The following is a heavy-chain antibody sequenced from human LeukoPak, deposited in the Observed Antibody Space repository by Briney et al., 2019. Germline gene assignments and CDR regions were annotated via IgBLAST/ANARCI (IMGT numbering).Heavy chain of an antibody. D-gene: IGHD4-23*01. J-gene: IGHJ5*02. CDR2: MNPNSDTT. Sequence: ASVKVSCRASVYTLASYDINWVRQATGQGLEWMGWMNPNSDTTGYAQKFQDRITLTRDTSISTAYMELSSLTSDDTAVYYCARDYGGNSGWFDPWGQGTLVTVSS. V-gene: IGHV1-8*01. CDR3: ARDYGGNSGWFDP. CDR1: VYTLASYD.